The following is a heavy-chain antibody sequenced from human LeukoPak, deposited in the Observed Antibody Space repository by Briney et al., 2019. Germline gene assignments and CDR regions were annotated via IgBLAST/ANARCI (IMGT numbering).Heavy chain of an antibody. Sequence: SETLSLTCTVSGGSISSYYWNWIRQPPGKGLEWIGYIYYSGNTNYNTSLKGRVTISVDTSKNQFSLKLSSVTAADTAVYYCARATRVCSGGSCYLGYYYGMDVWGQGTTVTVSS. CDR1: GGSISSYY. D-gene: IGHD2-15*01. CDR3: ARATRVCSGGSCYLGYYYGMDV. CDR2: IYYSGNT. J-gene: IGHJ6*02. V-gene: IGHV4-59*12.